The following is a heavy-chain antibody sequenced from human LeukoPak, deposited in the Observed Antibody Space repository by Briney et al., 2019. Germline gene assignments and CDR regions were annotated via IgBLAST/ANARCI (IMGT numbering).Heavy chain of an antibody. V-gene: IGHV4-34*01. D-gene: IGHD1-26*01. CDR3: ASHRGSTGFFDH. CDR2: INHSGST. J-gene: IGHJ4*02. Sequence: SETLSLTCAVYGGSFSGYYWSWIRQPPGKGLEWIGEINHSGSTNYNPSLKSRVTISVDTSRSQFSLRLTSVTAADTALYYCASHRGSTGFFDHWGQGTLVAVSS. CDR1: GGSFSGYY.